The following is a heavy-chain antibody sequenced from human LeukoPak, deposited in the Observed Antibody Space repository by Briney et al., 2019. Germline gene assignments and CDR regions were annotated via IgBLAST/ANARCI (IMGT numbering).Heavy chain of an antibody. CDR1: GGSISSYY. D-gene: IGHD3-22*01. Sequence: PSETLSLTCTVSGGSISSYYWSWIRQPPGKGLEWIGYIYYSGSTNYNPSLKSRVTISVDTSKNQFSLKLSSVTAADTAVYYCARQMVGYYYDSSGYYDYWGQGTLVTVSS. CDR2: IYYSGST. V-gene: IGHV4-59*08. J-gene: IGHJ4*02. CDR3: ARQMVGYYYDSSGYYDY.